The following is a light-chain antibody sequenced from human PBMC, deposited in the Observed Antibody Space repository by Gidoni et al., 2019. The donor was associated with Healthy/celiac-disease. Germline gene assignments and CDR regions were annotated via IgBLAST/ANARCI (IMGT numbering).Light chain of an antibody. J-gene: IGKJ1*01. Sequence: DIVMTQSPLSLPVTPGEPASISCRSSQSPLHSNGYNYLDWYLQKPGQSPQLLIYLGSNRASELPDSFGGSGSGTDFTLKISRVEAEDVGVYYCMQALQTPPAFGQGTKVEIK. V-gene: IGKV2-28*01. CDR2: LGS. CDR1: QSPLHSNGYNY. CDR3: MQALQTPPA.